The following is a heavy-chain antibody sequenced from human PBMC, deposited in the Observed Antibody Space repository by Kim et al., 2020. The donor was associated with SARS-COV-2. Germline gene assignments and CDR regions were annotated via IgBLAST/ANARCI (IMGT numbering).Heavy chain of an antibody. V-gene: IGHV3-7*01. CDR3: ARPRGGSGSYYNAWGPFDY. Sequence: GGSLRLSCAASGFTFGSYWMSWVRQAPGKGLEWVANIKQDGSEKYYVDSVKGRFTISRDNAKNSLYLQMNSLRAEDTAVYYCARPRGGSGSYYNAWGPFDYWGQGTLVTVSS. CDR2: IKQDGSEK. CDR1: GFTFGSYW. D-gene: IGHD3-10*01. J-gene: IGHJ4*02.